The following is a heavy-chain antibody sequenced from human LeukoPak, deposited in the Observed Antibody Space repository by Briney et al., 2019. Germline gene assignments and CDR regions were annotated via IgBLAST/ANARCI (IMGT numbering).Heavy chain of an antibody. CDR3: ARLTGYSSESWFDP. CDR2: IYYSGRT. V-gene: IGHV4-59*01. CDR1: GASISSYY. J-gene: IGHJ5*02. Sequence: SETLSLTCTVSGASISSYYWSWIRQSPGKGLEWIGYIYYSGRTNYNPSLKSRVTISVHTSKNQFSLKLSSVTAADTAVYYCARLTGYSSESWFDPWGQGTLVTVSS. D-gene: IGHD3-9*01.